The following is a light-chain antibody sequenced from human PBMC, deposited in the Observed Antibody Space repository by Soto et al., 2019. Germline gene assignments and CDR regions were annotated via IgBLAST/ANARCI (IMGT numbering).Light chain of an antibody. V-gene: IGKV3-11*01. J-gene: IGKJ2*01. CDR1: PTIDIY. CDR3: QQRSYWPPGA. CDR2: DAA. Sequence: ELVLTQSPATLSLSPGERVSLSCRASPTIDIYLAWYQQKNGQPPKLLVYDAAIRTSGVPARFSGSGSGTDFTLTISDLQPEDVAVYYCQQRSYWPPGAVGQGTKLEIK.